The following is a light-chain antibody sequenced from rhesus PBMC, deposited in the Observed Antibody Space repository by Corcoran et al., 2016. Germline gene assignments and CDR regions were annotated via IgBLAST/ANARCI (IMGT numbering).Light chain of an antibody. J-gene: IGKJ1*01. CDR3: LRYSSSPWA. Sequence: DIQMTQSPSSLSASVGDTVTITCRASQSISSWLDWYQQKPGKAPKLLIYKASRLQSGVPSRFSGSGSGTDFTLTISSLQPEAFATYYCLRYSSSPWAFGQGTKVEIK. CDR1: QSISSW. V-gene: IGKV1-22*01. CDR2: KAS.